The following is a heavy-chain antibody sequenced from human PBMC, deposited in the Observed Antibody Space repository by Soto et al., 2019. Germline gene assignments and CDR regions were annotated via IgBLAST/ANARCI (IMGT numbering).Heavy chain of an antibody. CDR2: IIPIFGTA. J-gene: IGHJ3*02. Sequence: ASVKVSCKASGGTFSSYAISWVRQAPGQGLEWMGGIIPIFGTANYAQKFQGRVTITADESTGTAYMELSSLRSEDTAVYYCARVGPAYCGGDCYHDAFDIWGQGTMVTVSS. CDR1: GGTFSSYA. CDR3: ARVGPAYCGGDCYHDAFDI. D-gene: IGHD2-21*02. V-gene: IGHV1-69*13.